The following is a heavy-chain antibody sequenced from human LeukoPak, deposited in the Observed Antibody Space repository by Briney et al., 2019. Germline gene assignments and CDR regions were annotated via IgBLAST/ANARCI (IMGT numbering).Heavy chain of an antibody. J-gene: IGHJ6*03. D-gene: IGHD5-18*01. CDR2: MYYRGNT. Sequence: SETLSLTCTVSGGSISSITYYWGWIRQPPGKGLEWVGHMYYRGNTFYNPSLKSRVTISVDTSKNQFSLKLSSVTAADTAVYCCAGGYSYGSTYYYMDVWGKGTTVTISS. CDR3: AGGYSYGSTYYYMDV. V-gene: IGHV4-39*07. CDR1: GGSISSITYY.